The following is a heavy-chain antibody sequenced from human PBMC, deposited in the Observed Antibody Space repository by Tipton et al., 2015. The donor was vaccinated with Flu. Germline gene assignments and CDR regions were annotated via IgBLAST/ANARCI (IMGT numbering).Heavy chain of an antibody. CDR1: GGSITSYY. CDR3: ARIRWEMSTVITDWYFDL. J-gene: IGHJ2*01. V-gene: IGHV4-4*07. D-gene: IGHD4-11*01. Sequence: LRLSCTVSGGSITSYYWSWIRQPPGKGLEWIGRMYTSGSTNYNPSLKSRVTISVDTSRNQFYLKLSSVTAADTAVYYCARIRWEMSTVITDWYFDLWGRGTLVTVSS. CDR2: MYTSGST.